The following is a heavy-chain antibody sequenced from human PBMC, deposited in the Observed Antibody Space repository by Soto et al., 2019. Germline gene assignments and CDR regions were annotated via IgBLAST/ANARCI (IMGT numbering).Heavy chain of an antibody. D-gene: IGHD6-19*01. J-gene: IGHJ4*02. CDR1: GYSFTSYW. Sequence: PGESLKISCKGSGYSFTSYWISWVRQMPGKGLEWMGRIDPSDSYTNYSPSFQGHVTISADKSISTAYLQWSSLKASDTAVYYCAKGPGRSSGWYYWGQGTLVTVSS. V-gene: IGHV5-10-1*01. CDR3: AKGPGRSSGWYY. CDR2: IDPSDSYT.